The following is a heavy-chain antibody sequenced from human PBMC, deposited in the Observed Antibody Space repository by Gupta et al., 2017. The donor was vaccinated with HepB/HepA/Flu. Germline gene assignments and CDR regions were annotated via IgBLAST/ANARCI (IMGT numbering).Heavy chain of an antibody. CDR1: GFTFDDYT. V-gene: IGHV3-43*01. Sequence: RLSCAASGFTFDDYTMHWVRQAPGKGLEWVSLISWDGGSTYYADSVKGRFTISRDNSKNSLYLQMNSLRTEDTALYYCAKDITGDTAMDFATLDYWGQGTLVTVYS. CDR3: AKDITGDTAMDFATLDY. D-gene: IGHD5-18*01. J-gene: IGHJ4*02. CDR2: ISWDGGST.